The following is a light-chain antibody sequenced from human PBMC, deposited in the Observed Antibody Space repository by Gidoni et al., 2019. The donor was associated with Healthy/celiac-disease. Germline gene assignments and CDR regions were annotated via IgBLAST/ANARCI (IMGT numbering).Light chain of an antibody. CDR2: AAS. Sequence: DIQMTQSPSSLSASVGDRVTITCRASQSISSYLNWYQQKPGKAPKLLIYAASSLQSGVPSRFSGSGDGTDFTLTISSLQPEDFATYYCQQSYSTPDTFGQGTKLEIK. V-gene: IGKV1-39*01. CDR1: QSISSY. J-gene: IGKJ2*01. CDR3: QQSYSTPDT.